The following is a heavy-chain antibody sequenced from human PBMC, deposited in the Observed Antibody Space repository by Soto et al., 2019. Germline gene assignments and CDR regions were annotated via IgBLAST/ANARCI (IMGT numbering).Heavy chain of an antibody. CDR1: GYTFIRYG. Sequence: QAQLVQSGAEVKKPGASVKVSCKTSGYTFIRYGISWVRQAPGQGLEWTGWMSAYNGNTNYAQKFQGRLTTSTDTSTSTAYMELRGLTSDDTAVYYCAREGYCSSGSCALYYPEYFGMDVWGQGTTVTVSS. J-gene: IGHJ6*02. CDR2: MSAYNGNT. V-gene: IGHV1-18*01. CDR3: AREGYCSSGSCALYYPEYFGMDV. D-gene: IGHD2-15*01.